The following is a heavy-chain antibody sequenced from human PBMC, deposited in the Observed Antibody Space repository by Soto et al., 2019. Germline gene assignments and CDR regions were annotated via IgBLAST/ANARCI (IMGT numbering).Heavy chain of an antibody. CDR3: ARDRVYGMDV. V-gene: IGHV1-69*13. CDR1: GGTFSSYA. CDR2: IIPIFGTA. J-gene: IGHJ6*02. Sequence: GASVKVSCKASGGTFSSYAISWVRQAPGQGLEWMGGIIPIFGTANYAQKFQGRVTITADESTSTAYMELSSLRSEDTAVYYCARDRVYGMDVWGQGTTVTVSS.